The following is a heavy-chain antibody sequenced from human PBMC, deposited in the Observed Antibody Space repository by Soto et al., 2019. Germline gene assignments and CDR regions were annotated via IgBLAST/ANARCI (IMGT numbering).Heavy chain of an antibody. CDR3: TRAGCGGDCYLKRFYDY. Sequence: GGSLRLSCTASGFPFGDYAMSLVRQSPGEGLEWVGFIRSQVFGGTAEHAASVKGRFTISRDDSKGIAYLQMNSLKTEDTAVYFCTRAGCGGDCYLKRFYDYWDQGSLVTVSS. CDR2: IRSQVFGGTA. V-gene: IGHV3-49*04. CDR1: GFPFGDYA. D-gene: IGHD2-21*02. J-gene: IGHJ4*01.